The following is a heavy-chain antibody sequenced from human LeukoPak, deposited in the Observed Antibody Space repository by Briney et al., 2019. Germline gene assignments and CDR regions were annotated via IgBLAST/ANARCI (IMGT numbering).Heavy chain of an antibody. CDR3: ARDSISGDGAFDI. D-gene: IGHD1-20*01. CDR1: GYTFTGYY. Sequence: ASVKVSCKASGYTFTGYYMHWVRQASGQGLEWMGIINPSGGSTSYAQKFQGRVTMTRDTSTSTVYMELSSLRSEDTAVYYCARDSISGDGAFDIWGQGTMVTVSS. CDR2: INPSGGST. J-gene: IGHJ3*02. V-gene: IGHV1-46*01.